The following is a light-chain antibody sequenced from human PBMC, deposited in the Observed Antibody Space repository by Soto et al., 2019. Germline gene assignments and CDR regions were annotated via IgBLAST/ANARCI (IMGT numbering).Light chain of an antibody. J-gene: IGKJ1*01. CDR1: QSVSSN. CDR2: GAS. V-gene: IGKV3-15*01. CDR3: QQYNNWRT. Sequence: EIVMTQSPATLSVSPGERATLSCRASQSVSSNLAWYQQKPGQAPRLLIYGASTRATGIPARFSGSGSGTEFTLTISSLQSEDFAVYYCQQYNNWRTFGLGTKVDIK.